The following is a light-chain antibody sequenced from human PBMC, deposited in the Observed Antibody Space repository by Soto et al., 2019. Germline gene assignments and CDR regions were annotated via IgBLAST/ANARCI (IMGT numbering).Light chain of an antibody. Sequence: IVMTQSPATLAVSPGERATLSCRASQSVTSNLAWYQQKPGQAPRLLIYGASTRATVIPARFSGSGSGAEFTLTISSLQSEDFTFYYCQQYHNWPLTFGGGTKVEIK. CDR1: QSVTSN. CDR3: QQYHNWPLT. J-gene: IGKJ4*01. V-gene: IGKV3-15*01. CDR2: GAS.